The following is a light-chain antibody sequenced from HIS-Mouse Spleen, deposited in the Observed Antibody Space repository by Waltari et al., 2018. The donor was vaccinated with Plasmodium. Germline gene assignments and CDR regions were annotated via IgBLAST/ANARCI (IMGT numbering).Light chain of an antibody. J-gene: IGLJ3*02. CDR2: GKN. CDR3: NSRDSSGNHQV. CDR1: SLRSYY. Sequence: SSELTQDPAVSVALGQTVRITCQGDSLRSYYASWYQQKPRPAPVLVIYGKNNRPSASPYRVAGASSGNTASLTITGAQAEDEADYYCNSRDSSGNHQVFGGGTKLTVL. V-gene: IGLV3-19*01.